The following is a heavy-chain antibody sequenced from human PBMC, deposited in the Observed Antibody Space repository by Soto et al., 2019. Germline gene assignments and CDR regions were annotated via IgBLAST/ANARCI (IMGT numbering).Heavy chain of an antibody. CDR3: AIDPIVVVPAAQTPFDY. Sequence: ASVKVSCKASGYTFTSYYMHWVRQAPGQGLEWMGIINPSGGSTSYAQKFQGRVTMTRDTSTSTVYMELSSLRSEDTAVYYCAIDPIVVVPAAQTPFDYWGQGTLVTVSS. V-gene: IGHV1-46*03. CDR2: INPSGGST. J-gene: IGHJ4*02. CDR1: GYTFTSYY. D-gene: IGHD2-2*01.